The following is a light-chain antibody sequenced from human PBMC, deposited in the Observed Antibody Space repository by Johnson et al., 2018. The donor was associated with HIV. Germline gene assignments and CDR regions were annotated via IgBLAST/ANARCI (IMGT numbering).Light chain of an antibody. CDR1: SSDMGNYA. V-gene: IGLV1-51*02. J-gene: IGLJ1*01. Sequence: QSVLTQPPSVSAAPGQKVTISCSGSSSDMGNYAVSLYQQLPGTAPKLLIYENNKRPSGIPDRFSGSKSGTSATLGITGLQTGDEADYYCGTWDSSLSADSYVFGSGTKVTVL. CDR2: ENN. CDR3: GTWDSSLSADSYV.